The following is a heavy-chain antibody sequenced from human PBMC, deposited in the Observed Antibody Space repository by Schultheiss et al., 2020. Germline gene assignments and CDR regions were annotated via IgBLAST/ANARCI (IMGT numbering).Heavy chain of an antibody. V-gene: IGHV3-21*01. J-gene: IGHJ3*02. Sequence: GESLKISCAASGFTFSGYSMNWVRQAPGKGLEWVSSISSSSSYIYYADSVKGRFTISRDNAKNSLYLQMNSLRDEDTAVYYCARDRGWSSGWFAFDIWGQGTMVTVSS. CDR3: ARDRGWSSGWFAFDI. CDR2: ISSSSSYI. D-gene: IGHD6-19*01. CDR1: GFTFSGYS.